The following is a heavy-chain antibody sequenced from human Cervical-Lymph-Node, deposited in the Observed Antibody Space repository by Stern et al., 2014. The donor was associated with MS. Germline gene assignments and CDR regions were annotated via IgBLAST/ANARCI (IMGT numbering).Heavy chain of an antibody. CDR3: ARLLSMARNGVDV. CDR2: INPDSGGT. Sequence: QVQLVESGAELKKPGASVKVSCKASGYTFTAYYLHWVRQAPGQGLEWMGWINPDSGGTKIAQKFQGRFTMTRDPSINTVYMELITLRSDDTAVYFCARLLSMARNGVDVWGQGTTVTVSS. V-gene: IGHV1-2*02. CDR1: GYTFTAYY. D-gene: IGHD6-6*01. J-gene: IGHJ6*02.